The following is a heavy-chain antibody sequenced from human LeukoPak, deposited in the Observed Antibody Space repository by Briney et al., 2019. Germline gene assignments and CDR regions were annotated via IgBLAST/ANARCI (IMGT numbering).Heavy chain of an antibody. V-gene: IGHV4-34*01. CDR3: ARGNTLPVLEWLSRRQKYYYYYMDV. D-gene: IGHD3-3*01. Sequence: PSETLSLTCAVYGGSFSGYYWSWIRQPPGKGLEWIGEINHSGSTNYNPSLKSRVTISVDTSKDQFSLKLSSVTAADTAVYYCARGNTLPVLEWLSRRQKYYYYYMDVWGKGTTVTVSS. CDR1: GGSFSGYY. J-gene: IGHJ6*03. CDR2: INHSGST.